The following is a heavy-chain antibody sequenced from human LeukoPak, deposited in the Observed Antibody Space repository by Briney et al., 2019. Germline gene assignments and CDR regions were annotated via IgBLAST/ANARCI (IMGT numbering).Heavy chain of an antibody. Sequence: SETLTLTCAASGGTFSGYYWSWIRQPPGKGLEWIGEINNSGSTKYNPYLKSRVTISVDTSKNPVSLKLSSVTAADTAVYYCARALQAKRNIGFDYWGQGTLVTGSS. V-gene: IGHV4-34*01. CDR3: ARALQAKRNIGFDY. CDR2: INNSGST. CDR1: GGTFSGYY. J-gene: IGHJ4*02. D-gene: IGHD2/OR15-2a*01.